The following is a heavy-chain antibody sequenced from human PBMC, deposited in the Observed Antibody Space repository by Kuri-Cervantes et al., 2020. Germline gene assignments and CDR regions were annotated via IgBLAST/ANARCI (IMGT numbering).Heavy chain of an antibody. V-gene: IGHV3-21*04. CDR3: ARYNTDRSGAFDI. Sequence: ESLSLTCVASGFTFSSYSMNWVRQAPGKGLEWVSSISSSSSYIYYADSVKGRFTISRDNSKNTLSLQMNSLRGEDTAVYYCARYNTDRSGAFDIWGQGTMVTVSS. CDR1: GFTFSSYS. D-gene: IGHD3-10*01. J-gene: IGHJ3*02. CDR2: ISSSSSYI.